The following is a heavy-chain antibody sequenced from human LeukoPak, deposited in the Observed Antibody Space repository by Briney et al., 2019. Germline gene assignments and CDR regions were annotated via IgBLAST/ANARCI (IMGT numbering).Heavy chain of an antibody. Sequence: ASVKVSCKASGYTFTSYYMHWVRQAPGQGLEWMGIINPSGGSTSYAQKFRGRVTMTRDTSTSTVYMELSSLRSEDTAVYYCARTLCCSGGSCYSGYDYWGQGTLVTVSS. V-gene: IGHV1-46*01. J-gene: IGHJ4*02. CDR3: ARTLCCSGGSCYSGYDY. CDR1: GYTFTSYY. CDR2: INPSGGST. D-gene: IGHD2-15*01.